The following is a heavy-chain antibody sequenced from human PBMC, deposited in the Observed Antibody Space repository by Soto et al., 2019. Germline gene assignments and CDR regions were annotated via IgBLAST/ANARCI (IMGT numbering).Heavy chain of an antibody. Sequence: SETLSLTCTVSGGSISSSSYYWGWIRQPPGKGLEWIGSIYYSGSTYYNPSLKSRVTISVDTSKNQFSLKLSPVTAADTAVYYCATAVAGELAWFDPWGQGTPVTVSS. CDR1: GGSISSSSYY. CDR2: IYYSGST. V-gene: IGHV4-39*01. J-gene: IGHJ5*02. D-gene: IGHD6-19*01. CDR3: ATAVAGELAWFDP.